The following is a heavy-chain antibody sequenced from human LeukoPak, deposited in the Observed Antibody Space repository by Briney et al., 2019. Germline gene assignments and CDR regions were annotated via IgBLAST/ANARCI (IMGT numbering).Heavy chain of an antibody. CDR2: IGTTGTDR. CDR1: GFTFSSCG. Sequence: GGSLRLSCAASGFTFSSCGFNWVRQAPGKGLEWVSSIGTTGTDRYYADSGRGRFTISRDNAKNSMYLQMDSLRDEDTAVYYCATETIGRHYDYWGQGTLLTVSS. CDR3: ATETIGRHYDY. V-gene: IGHV3-21*01. J-gene: IGHJ4*02. D-gene: IGHD1-14*01.